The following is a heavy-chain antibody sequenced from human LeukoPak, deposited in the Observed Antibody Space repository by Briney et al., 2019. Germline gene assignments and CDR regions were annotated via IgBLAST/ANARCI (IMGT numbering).Heavy chain of an antibody. CDR2: IYYSGST. V-gene: IGHV4-59*11. CDR1: GGSISSHY. J-gene: IGHJ4*02. D-gene: IGHD3-3*01. CDR3: ARARYDFWSGYYIWDY. Sequence: PSETLSLTCTVSGGSISSHYWSWIRQPPGKGLEWIGYIYYSGSTNYNPSLKSRVTISVDTSENQFSLKLSSVTAADTAVYYCARARYDFWSGYYIWDYWGQGTLVTVSS.